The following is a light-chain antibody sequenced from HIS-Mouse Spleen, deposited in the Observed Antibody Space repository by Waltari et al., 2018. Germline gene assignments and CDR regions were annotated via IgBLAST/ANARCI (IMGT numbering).Light chain of an antibody. CDR3: QQYGSSPYT. CDR1: QSVSSSY. Sequence: DIVLTQSPGPLSLSPGERATLSCRASQSVSSSYFAWYQHKPGQAPRLLSYGESSRATGIPDRFSGSGSGTDFTLTISRLEPEDFAVYYCQQYGSSPYTFGQGTKLEIK. V-gene: IGKV3-20*01. CDR2: GES. J-gene: IGKJ2*01.